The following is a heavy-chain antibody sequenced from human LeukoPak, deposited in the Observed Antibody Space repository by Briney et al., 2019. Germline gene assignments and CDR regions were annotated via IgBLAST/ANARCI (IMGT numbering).Heavy chain of an antibody. Sequence: PSETLSLTCTVSGGSISSSSYYWGWIRQPPGKGLEWIGSVYYSGSTYYNPSLKSRVTISVDTSKNQFSLKLSSVTAADTAVYYCASPPEEWELLLLRGGDRWAFDIWGQGTMVTVSS. D-gene: IGHD1-26*01. CDR3: ASPPEEWELLLLRGGDRWAFDI. CDR1: GGSISSSSYY. J-gene: IGHJ3*02. CDR2: VYYSGST. V-gene: IGHV4-39*01.